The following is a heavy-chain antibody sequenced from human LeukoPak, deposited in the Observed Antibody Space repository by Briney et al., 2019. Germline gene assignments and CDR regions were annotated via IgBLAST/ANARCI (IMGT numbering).Heavy chain of an antibody. CDR3: AKIRGCSSTSCYRTYGLDV. CDR2: ISDSGVST. V-gene: IGHV3-23*01. Sequence: GGSLRLSCAASGFTFSTYAMSWVRQAPGKGLEWVSVISDSGVSTYYVDSVKGRFTISRDNSKSTVYLQVNSLRAEDTAIYYCAKIRGCSSTSCYRTYGLDVWGLGTTVTVAS. CDR1: GFTFSTYA. J-gene: IGHJ6*02. D-gene: IGHD2-2*01.